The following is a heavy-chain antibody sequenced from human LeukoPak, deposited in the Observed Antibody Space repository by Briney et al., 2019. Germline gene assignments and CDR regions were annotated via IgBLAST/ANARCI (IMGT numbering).Heavy chain of an antibody. D-gene: IGHD3-16*01. V-gene: IGHV3-21*01. CDR1: GFTFSSYS. CDR2: ISSSSSYI. Sequence: GGSLRLSCAASGFTFSSYSMNWVRQAPGKGLEWVSSISSSSSYIYYADSVKGRFTISRGNAKNSLYLQMNSLRAEDTAVYYCARVWGYGNWYFDYWGQGTLVTVSS. CDR3: ARVWGYGNWYFDY. J-gene: IGHJ4*02.